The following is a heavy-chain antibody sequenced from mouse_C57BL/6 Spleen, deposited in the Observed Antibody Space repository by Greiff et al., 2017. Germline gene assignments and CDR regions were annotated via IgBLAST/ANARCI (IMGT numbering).Heavy chain of an antibody. CDR1: GFNIKDDH. CDR3: TAGYGDNGAMDY. Sequence: VQLQPSGAELVRPGASVKLSCTASGFNIKDDHMHWVKQRPEQGLEWIGWIDPETGDTEYASKFQGKATITADTSTNAAYLQLSSLTSKGTAVYYCTAGYGDNGAMDYWGQGTSVTVSS. D-gene: IGHD2-13*01. V-gene: IGHV14-4*01. J-gene: IGHJ4*01. CDR2: IDPETGDT.